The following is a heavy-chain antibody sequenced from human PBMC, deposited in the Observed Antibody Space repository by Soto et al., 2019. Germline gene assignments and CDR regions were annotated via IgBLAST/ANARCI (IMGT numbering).Heavy chain of an antibody. CDR1: GGSLSSYY. D-gene: IGHD3-10*01. CDR3: ARDRGRGVTVWFDP. V-gene: IGHV4-59*01. J-gene: IGHJ5*02. Sequence: TETLSLTCTVSGGSLSSYYWSWIRQPPGKGLEWIGYIYYSGSTNYNPSLESRVTISVDTSKNQFSLKLSSVTAADTAVYYCARDRGRGVTVWFDPWGQGTLVTVSS. CDR2: IYYSGST.